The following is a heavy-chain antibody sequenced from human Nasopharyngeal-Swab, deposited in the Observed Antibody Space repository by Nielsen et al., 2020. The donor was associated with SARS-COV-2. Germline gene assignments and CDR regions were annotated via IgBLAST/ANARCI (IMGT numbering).Heavy chain of an antibody. CDR2: IYWDDDK. Sequence: SGPTLVKPTQTLTLTCTFSGFSLSTSGVGVGWIRQPPGMALEWLALIYWDDDKRYSPSLKSRLTITKDTSKNQVVLTMTNMDPVDTATYYCAHSRGITIFGVVIEDWFDPWGQGTLVTVSS. CDR1: GFSLSTSGVG. D-gene: IGHD3-3*01. J-gene: IGHJ5*02. V-gene: IGHV2-5*02. CDR3: AHSRGITIFGVVIEDWFDP.